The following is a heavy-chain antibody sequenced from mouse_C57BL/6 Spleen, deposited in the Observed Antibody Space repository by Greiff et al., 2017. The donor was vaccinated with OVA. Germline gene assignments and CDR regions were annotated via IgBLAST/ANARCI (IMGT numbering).Heavy chain of an antibody. CDR3: ARSVTNYFDY. CDR1: GFTFTDYY. V-gene: IGHV7-3*01. J-gene: IGHJ2*01. Sequence: EVMLVESGGGLVQPGGSLSLSCAASGFTFTDYYMSWVRQPPGKALEWLGFIRNKANGYTTEYSASVKGRFTISRDNSQSILYLQMNALRAEDSATYYCARSVTNYFDYWGQGTTLTVSS. D-gene: IGHD2-2*01. CDR2: IRNKANGYTT.